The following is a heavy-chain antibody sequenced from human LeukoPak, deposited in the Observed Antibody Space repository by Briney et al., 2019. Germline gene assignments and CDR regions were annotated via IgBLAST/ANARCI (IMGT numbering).Heavy chain of an antibody. CDR3: APTGGRLLTPWFDP. Sequence: PSETLSLTCAVYGGSFSGYYWSWIRQPPGKGLEWIGEINHSGSTNYNPSLKSRVTISVDTSKNQFSLKLSSVAAADTAVYYCAPTGGRLLTPWFDPWGQGTLVTVSS. J-gene: IGHJ5*02. V-gene: IGHV4-34*01. CDR1: GGSFSGYY. D-gene: IGHD3-9*01. CDR2: INHSGST.